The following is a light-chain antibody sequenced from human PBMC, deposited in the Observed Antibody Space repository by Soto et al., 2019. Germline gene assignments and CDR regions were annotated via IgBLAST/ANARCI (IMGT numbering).Light chain of an antibody. J-gene: IGLJ1*01. CDR3: SSYTSSSTLYV. Sequence: QSVLTQPASVSGSPGQSITISCTGTSSDVGGYNYVSWYQQHPGKAPKLMIYEVSNRPSGVSNHFSGSKSGNTASLTISGLQAEDEADYYCSSYTSSSTLYVFGTGTKAPS. V-gene: IGLV2-14*01. CDR2: EVS. CDR1: SSDVGGYNY.